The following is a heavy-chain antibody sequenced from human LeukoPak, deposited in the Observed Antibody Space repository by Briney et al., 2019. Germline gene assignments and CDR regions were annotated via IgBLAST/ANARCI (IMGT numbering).Heavy chain of an antibody. CDR3: ATIPD. V-gene: IGHV3-30*02. J-gene: IGHJ4*02. Sequence: GGSLRLSCAASGFTFSSYGMHWVRQAPGKGLEWVAFIRYDGSNKYYADSVKGRFTISRDKYLQMNSLRAEDTAVYYCATIPDWGQGTLVTVSS. CDR1: GFTFSSYG. CDR2: IRYDGSNK.